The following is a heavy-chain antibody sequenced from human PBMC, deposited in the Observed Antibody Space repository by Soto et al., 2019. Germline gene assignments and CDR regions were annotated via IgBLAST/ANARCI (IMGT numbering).Heavy chain of an antibody. CDR2: VGAGGGDG. V-gene: IGHV3-23*01. Sequence: EAQVFESGGGLVQPGGSLRLSCAASGFTVSVYAMNWVRQAPGKGLEWVAAVGAGGGDGVYIDSVKGRFTISRDNSKNMMYLQMNSLRAEDTALYFCAKGDTSRGRSGWWWWVDPWGEGTVVIVS. CDR1: GFTVSVYA. CDR3: AKGDTSRGRSGWWWWVDP. J-gene: IGHJ5*02. D-gene: IGHD6-19*01.